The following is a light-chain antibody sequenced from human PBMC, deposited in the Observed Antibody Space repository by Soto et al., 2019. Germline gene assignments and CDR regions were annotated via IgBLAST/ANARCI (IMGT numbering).Light chain of an antibody. Sequence: DIQMTQSPSTLSASVGDRVTITCRASQSISNWLSWYQQKPGKAPKLLIYRASTFDIGVPSRFIGSGSGTEFTLTISSLQPDDFSTYYCQQYISVSLLTFGGGTKVEIQ. CDR2: RAS. CDR1: QSISNW. J-gene: IGKJ4*01. V-gene: IGKV1-5*03. CDR3: QQYISVSLLT.